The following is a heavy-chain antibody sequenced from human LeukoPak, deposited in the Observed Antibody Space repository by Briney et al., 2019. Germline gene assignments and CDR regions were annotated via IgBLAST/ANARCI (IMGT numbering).Heavy chain of an antibody. J-gene: IGHJ6*02. CDR1: GFTFSSYG. V-gene: IGHV3-30*18. CDR3: AKLCYYDSSGYSRTDYYYYYGMDV. D-gene: IGHD3-22*01. Sequence: PGGSLRLSCAASGFTFSSYGMHWVRQAPGKGLEWVAVISYEGSNKYYADSVKGRFTISRDNSKNTLYLQMNSLRAEDTAVYYCAKLCYYDSSGYSRTDYYYYYGMDVWGQGTTVTVSS. CDR2: ISYEGSNK.